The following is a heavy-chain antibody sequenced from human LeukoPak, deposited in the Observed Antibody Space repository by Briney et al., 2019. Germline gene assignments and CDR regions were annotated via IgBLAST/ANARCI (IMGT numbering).Heavy chain of an antibody. J-gene: IGHJ4*02. CDR1: GFTFSSYS. V-gene: IGHV3-48*01. CDR2: ISSSSSTI. CDR3: ARGPDIVVVVAASAFDY. Sequence: PGGSLRLSCAASGFTFSSYSMNWVRQAPGKGLEWVSYISSSSSTIYYADSVKGRFTISRDNAKNSLYLQMNSLRAEDTAVYYCARGPDIVVVVAASAFDYWGQGTLVTVSS. D-gene: IGHD2-15*01.